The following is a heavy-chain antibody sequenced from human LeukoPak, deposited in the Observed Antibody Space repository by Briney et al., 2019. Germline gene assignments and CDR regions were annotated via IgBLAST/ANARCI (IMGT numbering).Heavy chain of an antibody. CDR2: IYYSGST. J-gene: IGHJ4*02. CDR1: GASFSSYY. V-gene: IGHV4-59*01. Sequence: SETLSLTCTVSGASFSSYYWSWIRQPPGKRLEWIRYIYYSGSTNYNPSLKSRVTISVDTSKNQFSLKLSSVTAADTAVYYCARHDSSGWYLFDYWGQGTLVTVSS. CDR3: ARHDSSGWYLFDY. D-gene: IGHD6-19*01.